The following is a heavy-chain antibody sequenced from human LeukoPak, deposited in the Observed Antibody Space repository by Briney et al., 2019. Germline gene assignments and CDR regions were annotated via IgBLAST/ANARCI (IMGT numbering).Heavy chain of an antibody. CDR2: IYYRGST. D-gene: IGHD2-15*01. Sequence: SETLSLTCAVSGGSISSYYWSWIRQPPGKGLEWIGYIYYRGSTNYNPSLKSRVTISVDSSKNQFSLKLSSVTAADTAVYYCARGGYYYYYCGMDVWGQGTTVTVSS. V-gene: IGHV4-59*01. CDR1: GGSISSYY. J-gene: IGHJ6*02. CDR3: ARGGYYYYYCGMDV.